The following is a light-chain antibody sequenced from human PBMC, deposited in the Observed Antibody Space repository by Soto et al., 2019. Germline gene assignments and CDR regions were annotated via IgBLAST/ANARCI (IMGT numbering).Light chain of an antibody. CDR2: DVS. V-gene: IGLV2-14*03. J-gene: IGLJ1*01. Sequence: QSVLTQPASVSGSPGQSITISCTGTSSDVGNYNYVSWYQQHPGKAPKLMIYDVSNRLSGVSNRFSGSKSGYTASLTISGLQAEDEADYYCSSYASSSTDVFGTGTKLTVL. CDR1: SSDVGNYNY. CDR3: SSYASSSTDV.